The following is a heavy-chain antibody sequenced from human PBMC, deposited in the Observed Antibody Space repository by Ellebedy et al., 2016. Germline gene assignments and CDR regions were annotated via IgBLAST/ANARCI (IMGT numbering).Heavy chain of an antibody. CDR3: AKGAQIVIINPAINY. J-gene: IGHJ4*02. D-gene: IGHD3-22*01. CDR2: ISSDGSNK. V-gene: IGHV3-30*18. Sequence: GGSLRLSCVASGFSFSGYGMHWVRQAPGKGLEWVAVISSDGSNKYYADSVTGRFTISRDKSKNTLSLQMNSLRPEDTAVYYCAKGAQIVIINPAINYWGQGTLVTVSS. CDR1: GFSFSGYG.